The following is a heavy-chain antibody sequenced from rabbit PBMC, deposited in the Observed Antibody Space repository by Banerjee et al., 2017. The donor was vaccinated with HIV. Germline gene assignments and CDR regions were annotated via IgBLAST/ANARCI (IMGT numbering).Heavy chain of an antibody. Sequence: QEQLEESGGDLVQPEGSLTLTCTASGFSFSGSYWICRVRQAPGKGLEWIACISTTSGRTYYASWAKGRFTISKTSSTTVTLQMTSLTAADTATYFCARGDPYDYYAWWGQGTLVTVS. V-gene: IGHV1S45*01. D-gene: IGHD1-1*01. CDR2: ISTTSGRT. CDR1: GFSFSGSYW. J-gene: IGHJ3*01. CDR3: ARGDPYDYYAW.